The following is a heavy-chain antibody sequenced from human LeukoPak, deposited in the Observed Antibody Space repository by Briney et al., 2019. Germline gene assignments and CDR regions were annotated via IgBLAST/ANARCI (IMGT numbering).Heavy chain of an antibody. J-gene: IGHJ4*02. D-gene: IGHD6-13*01. CDR3: AKDPGSSWPGLYYFDY. Sequence: PGGSLRLSCAASGFTFSSYAMSWVRQAPGKGLEGVSAISGSGGSTYYADSVKGRFTISRDNSKNTLYLQMNSLRAEDTAVYYCAKDPGSSWPGLYYFDYWGQGTLVTVSS. V-gene: IGHV3-23*01. CDR1: GFTFSSYA. CDR2: ISGSGGST.